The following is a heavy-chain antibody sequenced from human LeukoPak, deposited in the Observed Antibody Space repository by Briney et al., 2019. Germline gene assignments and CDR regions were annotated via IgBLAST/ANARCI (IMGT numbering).Heavy chain of an antibody. CDR2: ISGSGGST. Sequence: GGSLRLSCAASGFTFTSYAMSWVRQAPGKGLEWVSAISGSGGSTYYADSVKGRFTISRDNSKNTLYLQMNSLRAEDTAVYYCAKDHAVPAAMGGDYYYYGMDVWGQGTTVTVSS. D-gene: IGHD2-2*01. J-gene: IGHJ6*02. V-gene: IGHV3-23*01. CDR3: AKDHAVPAAMGGDYYYYGMDV. CDR1: GFTFTSYA.